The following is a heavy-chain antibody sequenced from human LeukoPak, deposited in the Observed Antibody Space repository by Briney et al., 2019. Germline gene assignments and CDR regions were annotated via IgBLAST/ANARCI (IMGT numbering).Heavy chain of an antibody. CDR3: VKVGTSGWPGPYYFDC. V-gene: IGHV3-64D*06. J-gene: IGHJ4*02. Sequence: GGSLRLSCSASGFTFTSYAMHWVRQAPGKGLQYVSAINNNGGTTFYADSVKGRFTISRDKSKNTLYLQMSSLRAEDTAVYYCVKVGTSGWPGPYYFDCWGRGTLVTVSS. D-gene: IGHD6-19*01. CDR2: INNNGGTT. CDR1: GFTFTSYA.